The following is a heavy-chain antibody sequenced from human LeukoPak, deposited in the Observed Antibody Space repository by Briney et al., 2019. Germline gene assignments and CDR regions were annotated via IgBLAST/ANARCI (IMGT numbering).Heavy chain of an antibody. CDR3: ARGQPDHLDTSGYWSAFDY. J-gene: IGHJ4*02. Sequence: SGGSLRLSCAASGFTFDDYAMHWVRQAPGKGLEWVSGISWNSGSIGYADSVKGRFTISRDNAKNSLYLQMNSLRAEDTALYYCARGQPDHLDTSGYWSAFDYWGRGIPVTVSS. CDR2: ISWNSGSI. V-gene: IGHV3-9*01. D-gene: IGHD3-22*01. CDR1: GFTFDDYA.